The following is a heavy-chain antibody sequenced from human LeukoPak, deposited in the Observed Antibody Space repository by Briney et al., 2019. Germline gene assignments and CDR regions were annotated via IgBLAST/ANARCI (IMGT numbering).Heavy chain of an antibody. CDR2: IYYSGST. CDR3: ARRDNTGNFDY. J-gene: IGHJ4*02. V-gene: IGHV4-39*01. CDR1: GGSISESSYY. D-gene: IGHD2-15*01. Sequence: SETPSLTCTVSGGSISESSYYWGWIRQSPGKGLEWIGSIYYSGSTYYNPSLKSRVTISVDTSKNQFSLKLSSVTAADTAVYYCARRDNTGNFDYWGQGTLVTVSS.